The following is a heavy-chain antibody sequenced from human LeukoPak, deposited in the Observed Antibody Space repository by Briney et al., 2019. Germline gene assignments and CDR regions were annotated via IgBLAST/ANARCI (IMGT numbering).Heavy chain of an antibody. Sequence: SGTLSLTCDVSGGSISNTNWWSWVRQPPGQGLEWIGEVSLAGQTNYNPSLNGRVTMSLDESSNQLSLKLSSVTAADTAVYYCARLRGVLVNWYFDLWGRGTLVTVSS. CDR3: ARLRGVLVNWYFDL. V-gene: IGHV4-4*02. D-gene: IGHD3-9*01. CDR2: VSLAGQT. CDR1: GGSISNTNW. J-gene: IGHJ2*01.